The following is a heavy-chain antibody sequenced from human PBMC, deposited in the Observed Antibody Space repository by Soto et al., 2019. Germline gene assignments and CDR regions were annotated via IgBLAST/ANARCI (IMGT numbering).Heavy chain of an antibody. D-gene: IGHD3-10*01. J-gene: IGHJ4*02. CDR3: AKAVYGGFTY. CDR1: GFTFSVYA. V-gene: IGHV3-23*01. CDR2: ISGSGDST. Sequence: EVRLLESGGGLVQPGGSLRLSCAASGFTFSVYAMSWVRQAPGKGLEWVSGISGSGDSTHYADSVKGPFTVSRDNSKSMLYLQTNSLRAEDTAIYYCAKAVYGGFTYWGQGTLVTVSS.